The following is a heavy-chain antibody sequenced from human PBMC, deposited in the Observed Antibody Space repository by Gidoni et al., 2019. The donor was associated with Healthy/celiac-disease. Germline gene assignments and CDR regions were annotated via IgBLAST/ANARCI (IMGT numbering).Heavy chain of an antibody. CDR2: ST. D-gene: IGHD6-13*01. J-gene: IGHJ4*02. V-gene: IGHV4-59*01. Sequence: STNYNPSLKSRVTISVDTSKNQFSLKLSSVTAADTAVYYCARDRVGAAAGDYFDYWGQGTLVTVSS. CDR3: ARDRVGAAAGDYFDY.